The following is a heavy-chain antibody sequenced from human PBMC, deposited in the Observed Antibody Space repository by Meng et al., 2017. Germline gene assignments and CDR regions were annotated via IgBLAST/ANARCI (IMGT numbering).Heavy chain of an antibody. Sequence: GSLRLSCTVSGGSISSSSYYWGWIRQPPGKGLEWIGSIYYSGSTYYNPPLKSRVTISVDTSKNQFSLKLSSVTAADTAVYYCASIGVGLGIYFDYWGQGTLVTVSS. CDR3: ASIGVGLGIYFDY. V-gene: IGHV4-39*07. CDR1: GGSISSSSYY. J-gene: IGHJ4*02. D-gene: IGHD3-16*01. CDR2: IYYSGST.